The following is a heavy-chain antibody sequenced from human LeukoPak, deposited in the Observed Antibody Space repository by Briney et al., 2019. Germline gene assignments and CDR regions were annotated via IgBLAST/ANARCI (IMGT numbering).Heavy chain of an antibody. V-gene: IGHV3-9*01. D-gene: IGHD6-19*01. Sequence: PGGSLRLSCAASGFTVSSNYMSWVRQAPGKGLEWVSGISWNSGSIGYADSVKGRFTISRDNAKNSLYLQMNSLRAEDTALYYCAKDIAVAGKGDYYYGVDVWGQGTTVTVSS. CDR3: AKDIAVAGKGDYYYGVDV. CDR1: GFTVSSNY. J-gene: IGHJ6*02. CDR2: ISWNSGSI.